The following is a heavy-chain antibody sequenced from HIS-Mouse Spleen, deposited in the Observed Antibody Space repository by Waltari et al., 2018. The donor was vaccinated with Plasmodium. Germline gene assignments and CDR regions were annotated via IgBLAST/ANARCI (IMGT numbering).Heavy chain of an antibody. V-gene: IGHV3-7*01. CDR1: GFTFRSYW. Sequence: EVQLVESGGGLVQPGGSLRPSCAACGFTFRSYWMSWVRQAPGKGLEWGANIKQDGSEKYYVDSVKGRFTISRDNAKNSLYLQMNSLRAEDTAVYYCASSWYWYFDLWGRGTLVTVSS. D-gene: IGHD6-13*01. J-gene: IGHJ2*01. CDR3: ASSWYWYFDL. CDR2: IKQDGSEK.